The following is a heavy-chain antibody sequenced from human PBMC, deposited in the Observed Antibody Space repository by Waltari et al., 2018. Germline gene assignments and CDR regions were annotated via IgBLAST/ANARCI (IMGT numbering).Heavy chain of an antibody. D-gene: IGHD3-10*01. V-gene: IGHV3-30*18. J-gene: IGHJ5*02. CDR2: ISYDGSNK. Sequence: QVQLVESGGGVVQPGTSLRLSCAASGFTFSSYGMHWVRQAPGKGLEWVAVISYDGSNKYYADSVKGRFTISRDNSKNTLYLQMNSLRAEDTAVYYCAKQVGAYYGSGSRTFDPWGQGTLVTVSS. CDR1: GFTFSSYG. CDR3: AKQVGAYYGSGSRTFDP.